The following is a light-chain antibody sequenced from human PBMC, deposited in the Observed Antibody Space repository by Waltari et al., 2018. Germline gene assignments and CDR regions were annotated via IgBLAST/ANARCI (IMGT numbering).Light chain of an antibody. CDR3: QSYDRRLEVI. V-gene: IGLV1-40*01. Sequence: QFVLTQPPSVSGAPGQRVTISCSGSTSNIGAPYDVHWYQQHPGTAPKLLIFANVHRPSGVPDRFSGSKSGTSASLAITGLQAEDEADYYCQSYDRRLEVIFGGGTKLAVL. CDR2: ANV. J-gene: IGLJ2*01. CDR1: TSNIGAPYD.